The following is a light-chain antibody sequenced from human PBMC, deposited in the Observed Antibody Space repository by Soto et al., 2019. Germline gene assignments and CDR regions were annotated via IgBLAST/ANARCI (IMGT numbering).Light chain of an antibody. Sequence: QSALTQPASVSGSPGQSITISCTGTSSDVGGYNYVSWYQQHPGKAPKPMIYEVSNRPSGVSDRFSGSKSGNTASLTISGLQAEDEGHYYCGSYTSSLYVFGTWTKVTV. CDR3: GSYTSSLYV. CDR1: SSDVGGYNY. V-gene: IGLV2-14*01. J-gene: IGLJ1*01. CDR2: EVS.